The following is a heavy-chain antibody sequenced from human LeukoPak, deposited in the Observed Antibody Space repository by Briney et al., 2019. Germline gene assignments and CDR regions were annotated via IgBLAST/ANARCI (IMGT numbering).Heavy chain of an antibody. CDR1: GGSISSSNW. J-gene: IGHJ4*02. V-gene: IGHV4-4*02. CDR3: ARQGMTGYRRGMNY. D-gene: IGHD3-9*01. Sequence: SETLSLTCAVSGGSISSSNWWSWVRQPPGKGLEWIGEIYHSGSTNYNPSLKSRVTISVDTSKNQFSLKLSSVTAADTAVYYCARQGMTGYRRGMNYWGQGTLVTVSS. CDR2: IYHSGST.